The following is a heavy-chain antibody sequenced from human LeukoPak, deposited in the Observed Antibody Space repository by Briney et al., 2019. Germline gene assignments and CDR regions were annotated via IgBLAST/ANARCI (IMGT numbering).Heavy chain of an antibody. CDR2: INGSGGST. CDR3: ARNQLGFDI. J-gene: IGHJ3*02. V-gene: IGHV3-23*01. Sequence: QPGGSLRLSCAASGFTFSSYAMSWVRQAPGKGLEWVSDINGSGGSTYYADSVKGRFTISRDNSKNTLYLQMNSLRAEDTAVYYCARNQLGFDIWGQGTMVTVSS. D-gene: IGHD1-1*01. CDR1: GFTFSSYA.